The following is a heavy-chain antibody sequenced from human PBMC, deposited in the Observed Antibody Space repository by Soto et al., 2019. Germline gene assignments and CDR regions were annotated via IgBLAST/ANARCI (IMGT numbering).Heavy chain of an antibody. CDR2: ISFDGSNK. V-gene: IGHV3-30-3*01. Sequence: QVHLAESGGGVVQPGRSLRLSCVASGFTFSSHAVHWVRQAPGKGLEWVAVISFDGSNKHYADSVKGRFTISKDNSKNTLYLQMNSLSAEDTSVYSWASWGVIGGSCYWCPFDFWCKGTLVTVYS. J-gene: IGHJ4*02. CDR1: GFTFSSHA. D-gene: IGHD2-15*01. CDR3: ASWGVIGGSCYWCPFDF.